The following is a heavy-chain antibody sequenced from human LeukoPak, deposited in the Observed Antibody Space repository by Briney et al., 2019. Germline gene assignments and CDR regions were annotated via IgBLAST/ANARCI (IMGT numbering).Heavy chain of an antibody. CDR1: GGSISSYY. V-gene: IGHV4-59*01. Sequence: SETLSLTCTVSGGSISSYYWSWIRQPPGKGLEWIGYIYYSGSTNYNPSLKSRVTISVDTSKNQFSLKLSSVTAADTAVYYCASAAEGEEYYYMDVWGKGTTVTVSS. CDR2: IYYSGST. D-gene: IGHD2-21*01. CDR3: ASAAEGEEYYYMDV. J-gene: IGHJ6*03.